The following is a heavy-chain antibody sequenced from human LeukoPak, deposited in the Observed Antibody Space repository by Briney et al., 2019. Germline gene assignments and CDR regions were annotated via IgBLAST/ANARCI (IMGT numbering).Heavy chain of an antibody. CDR2: INTSGTT. J-gene: IGHJ2*01. CDR1: GGSISSSSYY. V-gene: IGHV4-61*02. CDR3: ARGCRDGYSNYWYFDL. Sequence: SETLSLTCTVSGGSISSSSYYWGWIRQPAGKGLEWIGRINTSGTTNYNPSLKSRVTISVDTSKNQFSLKLSSVTAADTAVYYCARGCRDGYSNYWYFDLWGRGTLVTVSS. D-gene: IGHD5-24*01.